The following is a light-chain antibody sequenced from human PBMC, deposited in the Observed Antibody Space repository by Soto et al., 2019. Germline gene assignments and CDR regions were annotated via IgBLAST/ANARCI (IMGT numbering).Light chain of an antibody. J-gene: IGKJ4*01. Sequence: DIQITQSPSAMSASVGDRVTITCRASQGISNYLVWFQQKPGKVPKRLLYAASRLQSGVPSRFSGSGSGTAFTLTISSLQPEDFATYYCLKYSSHPLNFGGGTKVDIK. CDR2: AAS. V-gene: IGKV1-17*03. CDR3: LKYSSHPLN. CDR1: QGISNY.